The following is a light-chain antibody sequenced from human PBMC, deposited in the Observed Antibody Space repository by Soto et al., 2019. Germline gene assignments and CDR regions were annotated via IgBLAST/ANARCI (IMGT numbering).Light chain of an antibody. V-gene: IGKV3-20*01. CDR3: QHCGYPQWT. CDR2: GVF. Sequence: IVFTQSPYTVSLSPGERASLPCRASQSGSSSYVAWYQQRPGHPPRLLIYGVFTRADDIPGRFSGSGSGTDFTITISSLQPEDFAVYYCQHCGYPQWTFGQGTKVDIK. CDR1: QSGSSSY. J-gene: IGKJ1*01.